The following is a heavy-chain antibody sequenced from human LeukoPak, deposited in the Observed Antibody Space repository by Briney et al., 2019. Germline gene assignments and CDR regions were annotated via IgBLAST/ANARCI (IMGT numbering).Heavy chain of an antibody. D-gene: IGHD2-2*02. Sequence: PSETLSLTCTVSGGFISSSSYYWGWIRQPPGKGLEWIGSIYYSGSTYYNPSLKSRVTISVDTSKNQFSLKLSSVTAADTAVYYCARGLGQLLYSNWFDPWGQGTLVTVSS. V-gene: IGHV4-39*07. CDR2: IYYSGST. J-gene: IGHJ5*02. CDR3: ARGLGQLLYSNWFDP. CDR1: GGFISSSSYY.